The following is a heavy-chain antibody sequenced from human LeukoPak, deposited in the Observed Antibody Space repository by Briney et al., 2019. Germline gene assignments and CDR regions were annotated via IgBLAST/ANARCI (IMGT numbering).Heavy chain of an antibody. CDR1: GFTVSTNY. Sequence: GGSLRLSCAASGFTVSTNYMSWVRQAPGKGLEWLSVIYSGGSTYYADSVKGRFTISRDNSKNTVYLQMNSLRGEDTAVYYCARSIAAAGTGWFDPWGQGTLVTVSS. CDR3: ARSIAAAGTGWFDP. D-gene: IGHD6-13*01. V-gene: IGHV3-66*01. CDR2: IYSGGST. J-gene: IGHJ5*02.